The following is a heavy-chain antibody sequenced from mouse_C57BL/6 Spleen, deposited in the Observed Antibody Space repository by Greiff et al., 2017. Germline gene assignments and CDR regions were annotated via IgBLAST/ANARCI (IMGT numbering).Heavy chain of an antibody. V-gene: IGHV5-6*01. CDR1: GFTFSSYG. J-gene: IGHJ1*03. CDR3: ERQGGYSNYAWYFDF. Sequence: DVHLVESGGDLVKPGGSLKLSCAASGFTFSSYGMSWVSQTPDKRLEWVATISSGGSYTYYPDSVKGRFTISRDNAKNTRNLQMSSLKSEDAAMYYCERQGGYSNYAWYFDFWGTGTTVTVSS. CDR2: ISSGGSYT. D-gene: IGHD2-5*01.